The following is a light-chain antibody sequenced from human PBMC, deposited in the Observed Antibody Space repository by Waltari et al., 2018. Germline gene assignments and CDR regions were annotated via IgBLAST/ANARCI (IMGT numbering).Light chain of an antibody. CDR1: QGISSA. V-gene: IGKV1-13*02. Sequence: AIQLTQSPSSLSASVDDIVTIPCRASQGISSALAWYQQKPGKAPKLLIYDASSLESGVPSRFSGSGSGTDFTLTISSLQPEDFATYHCQQFNSYPLTFGGGTKVEIK. CDR3: QQFNSYPLT. CDR2: DAS. J-gene: IGKJ4*01.